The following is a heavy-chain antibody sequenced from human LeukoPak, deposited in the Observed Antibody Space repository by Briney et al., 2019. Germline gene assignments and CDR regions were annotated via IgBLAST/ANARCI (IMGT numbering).Heavy chain of an antibody. V-gene: IGHV4-34*01. J-gene: IGHJ4*02. CDR2: INHSGST. CDR3: VRDPPDY. CDR1: GGSFSGYY. Sequence: PSETLSLTCAVYGGSFSGYYWSWIRQPPGKGLEWIGEINHSGSTNYNPSLKSRVTISVDTSKNQFSLKLTSVTATDTAVYYCVRDPPDYWGQGTLVTVSS.